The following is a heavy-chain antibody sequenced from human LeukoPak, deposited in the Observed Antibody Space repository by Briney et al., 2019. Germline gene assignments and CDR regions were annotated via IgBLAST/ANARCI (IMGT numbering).Heavy chain of an antibody. CDR2: ISGSGGGT. Sequence: GGSLRLSCAASGFTFSSYAMNWVRQAPGKGLEWVSAISGSGGGTYYADSVKGRFTISRDNSKNTLYLQMNSLRAEDTAVYYCAKTRGLWDHDWVDYWGQGTLVTVSS. CDR1: GFTFSSYA. V-gene: IGHV3-23*01. D-gene: IGHD3-9*01. J-gene: IGHJ4*02. CDR3: AKTRGLWDHDWVDY.